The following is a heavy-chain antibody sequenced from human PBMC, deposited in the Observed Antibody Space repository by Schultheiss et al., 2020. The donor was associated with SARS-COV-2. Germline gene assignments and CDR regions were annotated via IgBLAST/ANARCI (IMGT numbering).Heavy chain of an antibody. D-gene: IGHD2-2*02. CDR1: GGSISSYY. CDR3: ARDCSSTSCYTGYGMDV. J-gene: IGHJ6*02. CDR2: IYYSGST. Sequence: GSLRLSCTVSGGSISSYYWSWIRQPPGKGLEWIGYIYYSGSTNYNPSLKSRVTISVDTSKNQFSLKLNSVTAADTAVYYCARDCSSTSCYTGYGMDVWGQGTTVTVSS. V-gene: IGHV4-59*01.